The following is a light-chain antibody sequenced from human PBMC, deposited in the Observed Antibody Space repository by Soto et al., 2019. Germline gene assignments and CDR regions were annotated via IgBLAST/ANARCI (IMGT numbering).Light chain of an antibody. J-gene: IGKJ1*01. Sequence: DIVMTQSPDSLAVSLGERATINCKSSQSVLYSSNNKNYLAWYQQKPGQPPKLLIYWASTRESGVPDRFSSSGSGTDFTLTISSPQAEDVAVYYCQQYYSTPRTFGQGTKVDIK. CDR1: QSVLYSSNNKNY. CDR2: WAS. CDR3: QQYYSTPRT. V-gene: IGKV4-1*01.